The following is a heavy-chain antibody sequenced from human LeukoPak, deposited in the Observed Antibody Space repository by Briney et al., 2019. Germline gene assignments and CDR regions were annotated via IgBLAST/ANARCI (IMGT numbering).Heavy chain of an antibody. J-gene: IGHJ4*02. CDR3: AKSRPQYSYGLYYFDY. D-gene: IGHD5-18*01. CDR2: IRYDGSNK. CDR1: GFTFSSYG. Sequence: GGSLRLSCAASGFTFSSYGMHWVRQAPGKGLEWVAFIRYDGSNKYYADSVKGRFTISRDNSKNTLYLQVNSLRAEDTAVYYCAKSRPQYSYGLYYFDYWGQGTLVTVSS. V-gene: IGHV3-30*02.